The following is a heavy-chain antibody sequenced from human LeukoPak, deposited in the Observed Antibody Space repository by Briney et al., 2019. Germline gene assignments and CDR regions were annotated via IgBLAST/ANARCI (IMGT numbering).Heavy chain of an antibody. CDR3: ARGALRITIFGVVIIGAFDI. D-gene: IGHD3-3*01. J-gene: IGHJ3*02. CDR1: GYTFTSYG. CDR2: ISAYNGNT. V-gene: IGHV1-18*01. Sequence: ASVKVSCKASGYTFTSYGISWVRQAPGQGLEWMGWISAYNGNTNYAQKLQGRVTMTTDTSTSTAYMELRSLRSDDTAVYYCARGALRITIFGVVIIGAFDIWGQGTMVTVSS.